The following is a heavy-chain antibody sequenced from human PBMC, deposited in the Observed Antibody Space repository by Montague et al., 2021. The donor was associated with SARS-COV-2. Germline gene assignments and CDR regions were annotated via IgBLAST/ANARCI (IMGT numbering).Heavy chain of an antibody. CDR1: GYSISSSSYY. CDR2: IYYSRST. J-gene: IGHJ6*02. Sequence: SETLSLTCTVSGYSISSSSYYCCWLHPPPEKQLGWIGIIYYSRSTYYHSPLNRRVTISVDTSKNQFSLKLSSVTAADTAVYYCAGLVGTYYYYYGMDVWGQGTTVTVSS. V-gene: IGHV4-39*01. D-gene: IGHD4-23*01. CDR3: AGLVGTYYYYYGMDV.